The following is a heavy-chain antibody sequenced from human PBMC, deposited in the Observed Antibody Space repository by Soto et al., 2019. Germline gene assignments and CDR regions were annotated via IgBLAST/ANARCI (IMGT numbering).Heavy chain of an antibody. D-gene: IGHD6-6*01. J-gene: IGHJ4*02. Sequence: LSLPCSVPGGSISGYCWSWIRQAPGKGLEWIGYVYDTVSTSYNPSLQSRVTISVDTSKKQFSLSLRLVTAADTAVYFCEGSIAVPSSHIDHWGQGTRVTVSS. CDR3: EGSIAVPSSHIDH. CDR2: VYDTVST. CDR1: GGSISGYC. V-gene: IGHV4-59*01.